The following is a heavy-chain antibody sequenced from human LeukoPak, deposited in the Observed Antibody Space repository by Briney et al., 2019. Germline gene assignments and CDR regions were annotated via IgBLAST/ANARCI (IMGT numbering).Heavy chain of an antibody. CDR1: GFTFSSYS. D-gene: IGHD3-10*01. V-gene: IGHV3-21*01. CDR3: ARGHYYGSGSYYTPDFDY. CDR2: LRISRCYI. J-gene: IGHJ4*02. Sequence: PGRSLRLSCAASGFTFSSYSLNWVRQASGKGLECVSCLRISRCYIFYADSVKGRFSISRDNAKNSLYLEMNSLRAEDTAVYYCARGHYYGSGSYYTPDFDYWGQGTLVTVSS.